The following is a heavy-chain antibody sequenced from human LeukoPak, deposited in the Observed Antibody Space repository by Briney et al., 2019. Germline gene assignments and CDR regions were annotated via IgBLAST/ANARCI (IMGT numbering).Heavy chain of an antibody. Sequence: GGSLRLSCAASGFTFSDYYMSWIRQAPGKGLDWVSYISSSGSTIYYADSVKGRFTISRDNAKNSLYLQMNSLRAEDTAVYYCARVVDTAMVFDYWGQGTLVTVSS. CDR1: GFTFSDYY. CDR2: ISSSGSTI. V-gene: IGHV3-11*01. J-gene: IGHJ4*02. CDR3: ARVVDTAMVFDY. D-gene: IGHD5-18*01.